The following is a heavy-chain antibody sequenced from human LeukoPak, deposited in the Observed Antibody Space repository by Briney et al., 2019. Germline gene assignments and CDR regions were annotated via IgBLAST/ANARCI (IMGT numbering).Heavy chain of an antibody. Sequence: GESLKISCKGSGYNFPRYWIAWVRQMSGKGLEWMGIIYPGDSETRYSPSFQGQITISADESISTAYLQWSSLKASDTAMYYCARLELGLRSQFDYWGQGTLVTVSS. D-gene: IGHD6-13*01. V-gene: IGHV5-51*01. CDR3: ARLELGLRSQFDY. CDR1: GYNFPRYW. CDR2: IYPGDSET. J-gene: IGHJ4*02.